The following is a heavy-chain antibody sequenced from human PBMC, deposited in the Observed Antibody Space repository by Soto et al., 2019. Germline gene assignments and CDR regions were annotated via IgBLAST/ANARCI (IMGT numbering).Heavy chain of an antibody. CDR3: AKVPDYDFWSGYHWFDP. J-gene: IGHJ5*02. CDR1: GFTFSSYS. D-gene: IGHD3-3*01. V-gene: IGHV3-48*01. Sequence: PGGSLRLSCAASGFTFSSYSMNWVRQAPGKWLEWVSSISSSSSSTYYADSVKGRFTISRDNAKNTLYLQMNSLRAEDTAIYYCAKVPDYDFWSGYHWFDPWGQGTLVTVSS. CDR2: ISSSSSST.